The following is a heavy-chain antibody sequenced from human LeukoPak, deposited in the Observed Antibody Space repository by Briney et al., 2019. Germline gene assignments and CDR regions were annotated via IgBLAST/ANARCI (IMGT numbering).Heavy chain of an antibody. CDR2: IIPIFGTA. D-gene: IGHD6-19*01. J-gene: IGHJ4*02. Sequence: SVKVSCKASGGTFSSYAISWVRQAPGQGLEWMGGIIPIFGTADYAQKFQGRVTITADESTSTAYMELSSLRSEDTAVYYCANLSVAGRGYYFDYWGQGTLVTVSS. V-gene: IGHV1-69*01. CDR1: GGTFSSYA. CDR3: ANLSVAGRGYYFDY.